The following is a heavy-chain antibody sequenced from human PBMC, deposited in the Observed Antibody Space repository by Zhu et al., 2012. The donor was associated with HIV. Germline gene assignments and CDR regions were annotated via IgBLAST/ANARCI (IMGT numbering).Heavy chain of an antibody. CDR2: INHSGST. CDR1: GGSFSSYY. Sequence: QVQLQQWGAGLLKPSETLSPTCAVYGGSFSSYYWSWIRQPPGKGLEWIAEINHSGSTNYNPSLKSRVTVSVYTSKSQFSLKMSSVTAADTAVYYCARHGLGYASKWYRGNWYFDVWGRGTLVTVSS. D-gene: IGHD2-8*01. J-gene: IGHJ2*01. V-gene: IGHV4-34*01. CDR3: ARHGLGYASKWYRGNWYFDV.